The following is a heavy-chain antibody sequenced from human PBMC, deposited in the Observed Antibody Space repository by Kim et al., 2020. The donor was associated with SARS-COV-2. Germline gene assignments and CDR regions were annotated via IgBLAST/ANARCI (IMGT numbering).Heavy chain of an antibody. CDR1: GFTVSSNY. CDR3: ARGVRYFDLIDY. J-gene: IGHJ4*02. Sequence: GGSLRLSCAASGFTVSSNYMSWVRQAPGKGLEWVSVIYSGGSTYYADSVKGRFIISRDNSKNTLYLQMNNLRGEDTAVYYCARGVRYFDLIDYWGQGTLVTVSS. CDR2: IYSGGST. V-gene: IGHV3-53*01. D-gene: IGHD3-9*01.